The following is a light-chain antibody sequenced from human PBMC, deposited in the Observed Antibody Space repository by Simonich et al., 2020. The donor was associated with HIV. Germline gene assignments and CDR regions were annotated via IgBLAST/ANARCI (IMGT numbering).Light chain of an antibody. CDR3: QSTDSSGSLWV. J-gene: IGLJ3*02. CDR1: ALPQQY. V-gene: IGLV3-25*03. CDR2: TAN. Sequence: SYELTQQPSVSVSPGQTARITCSGDALPQQYTYWYQQKPGQAPVLVIYTANERPSGITGRFSGSSSGTTVTLTITGVQADDEADYYCQSTDSSGSLWVFGGGTKLTVL.